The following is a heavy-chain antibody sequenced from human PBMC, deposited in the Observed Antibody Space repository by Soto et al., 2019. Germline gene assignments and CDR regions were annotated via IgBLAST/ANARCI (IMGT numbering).Heavy chain of an antibody. J-gene: IGHJ4*02. Sequence: PSETLSLTCAVYGGSFSGYYWSWIRQPPGKGLEWIGEINHSGSTNYNPSLKSRVTISVDTSKNQFSLKLSSVTAADTAVYYCARVPWEWLLPFDYWGQGTLVTVSS. D-gene: IGHD3-3*01. CDR3: ARVPWEWLLPFDY. V-gene: IGHV4-34*01. CDR2: INHSGST. CDR1: GGSFSGYY.